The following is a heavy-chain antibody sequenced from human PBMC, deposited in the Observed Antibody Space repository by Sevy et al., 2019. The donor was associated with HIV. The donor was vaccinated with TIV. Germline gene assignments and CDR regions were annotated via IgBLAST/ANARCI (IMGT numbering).Heavy chain of an antibody. CDR3: ARDPTYYDFWSGYYTGWFDP. Sequence: GGSLRLSCAASGFTFSNYYMNWIRQAPGKGLEWVSYISGTGNTKYYTDSVKGRFTISRDNAKNSQFLQMDSLRVEDMAVYYCARDPTYYDFWSGYYTGWFDPWGQGTLVTVSS. J-gene: IGHJ5*02. CDR1: GFTFSNYY. V-gene: IGHV3-11*04. CDR2: ISGTGNTK. D-gene: IGHD3-3*01.